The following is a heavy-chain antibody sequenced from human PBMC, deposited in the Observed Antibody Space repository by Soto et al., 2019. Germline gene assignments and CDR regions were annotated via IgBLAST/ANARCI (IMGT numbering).Heavy chain of an antibody. D-gene: IGHD3-10*01. J-gene: IGHJ4*02. CDR3: ARGGVATTPFDY. CDR1: GYTFTAYY. V-gene: IGHV1-2*02. Sequence: QVQLVQSGAEVNMPGASVKVSCKASGYTFTAYYIHWVRQAPGQGLEWMGWINPNSGGTNYAQNLQGGVTMTSDTSISTAYMELSSLRSDDTALYYCARGGVATTPFDYWGQGTLVTVSS. CDR2: INPNSGGT.